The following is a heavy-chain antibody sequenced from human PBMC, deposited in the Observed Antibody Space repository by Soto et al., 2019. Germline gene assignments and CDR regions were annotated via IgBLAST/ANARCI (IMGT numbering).Heavy chain of an antibody. V-gene: IGHV3-30*18. D-gene: IGHD2-15*01. J-gene: IGHJ2*01. CDR1: GFTFSTHG. CDR2: VSYDGGSK. Sequence: QVQLVESGGGVVQPGRSLRLSCAASGFTFSTHGMHWVRQAPGKGLEWVAVVSYDGGSKYYADSVKGRFTASRHNSKNTLYLEMNSLRTEDTAVYYCAKIYCGGGSCYWFFALWGRGTLVTVSS. CDR3: AKIYCGGGSCYWFFAL.